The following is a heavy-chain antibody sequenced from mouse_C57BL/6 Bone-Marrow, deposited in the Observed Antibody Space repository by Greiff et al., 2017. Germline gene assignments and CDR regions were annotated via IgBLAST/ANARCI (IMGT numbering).Heavy chain of an antibody. CDR1: GFTFSDYG. D-gene: IGHD1-1*01. V-gene: IGHV5-17*01. CDR2: ISSGSSTI. Sequence: EVHLVESGGGLVKPGGSLKLSCAASGFTFSDYGMHWVRQAPEKGLEWVAYISSGSSTIYYADTVKGRFTISRDNAKNTLCLQMTSLRAEDTARYYCARYDDYSSCCFDGGGQGTSLTVSS. J-gene: IGHJ2*02. CDR3: ARYDDYSSCCFDG.